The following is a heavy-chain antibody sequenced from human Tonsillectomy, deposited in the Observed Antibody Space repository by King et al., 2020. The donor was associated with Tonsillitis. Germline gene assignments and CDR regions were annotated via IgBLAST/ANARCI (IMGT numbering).Heavy chain of an antibody. CDR2: IYSGGSS. CDR1: GFIVSSNY. Sequence: VQPVESGGGLVQPGGSLRLSCAASGFIVSSNYMSWVRQAPGKGLEWVSVIYSGGSSYYADSVKGRFTISRDNSKNTLYLQMNSLRAEDTAVYYCARGPDVVVTANLFDYWGQGTLVTVSS. CDR3: ARGPDVVVTANLFDY. J-gene: IGHJ4*02. V-gene: IGHV3-66*01. D-gene: IGHD3-22*01.